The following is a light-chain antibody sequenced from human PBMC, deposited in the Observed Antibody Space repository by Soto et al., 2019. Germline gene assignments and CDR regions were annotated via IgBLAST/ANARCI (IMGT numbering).Light chain of an antibody. CDR3: ATWDDSLSGPV. CDR2: GNN. V-gene: IGLV1-51*01. Sequence: QSVLTQPPSVSAAPGQKVTISCSGSSYNIAGNYVSWYVQLPGTAPKFLIYGNNKRPSGIPDRFSGSKSGTSATLGITGLQTEDEADYYCATWDDSLSGPVFGGGTKLTVL. CDR1: SYNIAGNY. J-gene: IGLJ2*01.